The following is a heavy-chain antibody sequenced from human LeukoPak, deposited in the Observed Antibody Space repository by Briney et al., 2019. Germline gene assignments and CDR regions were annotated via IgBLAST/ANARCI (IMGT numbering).Heavy chain of an antibody. Sequence: GGSLRLSCAASEFTFSNARMSWVRQAPGKGLEWVGRIKSKTDGGTTDYAAPVKGRFTISRDDSKNTLYLQMNSLKTEDTAVYYCTTHVYSYGMVRDYWGQGTLVTVSS. D-gene: IGHD5-18*01. J-gene: IGHJ4*02. V-gene: IGHV3-15*01. CDR3: TTHVYSYGMVRDY. CDR1: EFTFSNAR. CDR2: IKSKTDGGTT.